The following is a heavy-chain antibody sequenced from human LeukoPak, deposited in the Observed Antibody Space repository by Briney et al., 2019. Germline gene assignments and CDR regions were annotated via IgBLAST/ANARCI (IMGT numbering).Heavy chain of an antibody. CDR3: AREEDVPGFDY. J-gene: IGHJ4*02. CDR1: GFTFSSYW. Sequence: GSXXXSXAASGFTFSSYWMSWVRQAPGKGLEWVANIKQDGSEKYYVDSVKGRFTISRDNAKNSLYLQMNSLRAEDTAVYYCAREEDVPGFDYWGQGTLVTVSS. D-gene: IGHD5-24*01. V-gene: IGHV3-7*01. CDR2: IKQDGSEK.